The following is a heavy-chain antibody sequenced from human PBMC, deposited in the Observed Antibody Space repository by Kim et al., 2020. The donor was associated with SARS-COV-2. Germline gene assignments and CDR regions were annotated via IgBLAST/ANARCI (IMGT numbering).Heavy chain of an antibody. V-gene: IGHV3-11*06. J-gene: IGHJ4*02. Sequence: GGSLRFSCAASGFTFSDYYMSWIRQAPGKGLEWVSYISSSSSYTNYADSVKGRFTISRDNAKNSLYLQMNSLRAEDTAVYYCARGEGVAVAGNGLFDYWGQGTLVTVSS. D-gene: IGHD6-19*01. CDR3: ARGEGVAVAGNGLFDY. CDR2: ISSSSSYT. CDR1: GFTFSDYY.